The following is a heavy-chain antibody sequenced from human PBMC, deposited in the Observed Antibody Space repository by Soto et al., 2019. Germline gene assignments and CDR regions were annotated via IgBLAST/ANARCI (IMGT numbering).Heavy chain of an antibody. CDR3: ARDLAGLATADW. Sequence: QLVESGGGVVQPGRSQRLSCAASGFMFSSFGMHWLRQAPGKGLEWVAVISYDGGSKYYADSVKGRFTISRDNSRNTLYLQMNSLRAEDTAVYYCARDLAGLATADWWGQGTLLTVSS. V-gene: IGHV3-30-3*01. CDR1: GFMFSSFG. D-gene: IGHD2-21*02. CDR2: ISYDGGSK. J-gene: IGHJ4*02.